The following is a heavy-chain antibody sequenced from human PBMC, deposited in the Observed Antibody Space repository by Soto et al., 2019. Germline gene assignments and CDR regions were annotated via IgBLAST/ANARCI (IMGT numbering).Heavy chain of an antibody. V-gene: IGHV4-61*01. CDR3: ARSGNP. J-gene: IGHJ5*02. CDR2: IYYSGST. CDR1: GGSVSSGSYY. Sequence: SETLSLTCTVSGGSVSSGSYYWSWIRQPPGKGLECIGYIYYSGSTNYNPSLKSRVTISVDTSKNQFSLKLSSVTAADTAVYYCARSGNPWGQGTLVTVS.